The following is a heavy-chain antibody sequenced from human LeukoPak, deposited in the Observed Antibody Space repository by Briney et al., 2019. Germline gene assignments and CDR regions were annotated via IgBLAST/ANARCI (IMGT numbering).Heavy chain of an antibody. Sequence: GGSLRLSCAASGFTFSMYAMSWVRQAPGKGLEWVSAISATGAYTYSPDFVKGRFTISRDNSKNTLFLEMKSLRAEDTAVYYCAKDGGYGDYSDYYYYGMDVWGQGTTVTVSS. CDR1: GFTFSMYA. J-gene: IGHJ6*02. CDR3: AKDGGYGDYSDYYYYGMDV. CDR2: ISATGAYT. D-gene: IGHD4-17*01. V-gene: IGHV3-23*01.